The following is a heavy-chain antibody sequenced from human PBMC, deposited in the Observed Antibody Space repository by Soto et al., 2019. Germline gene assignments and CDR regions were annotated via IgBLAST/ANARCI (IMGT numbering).Heavy chain of an antibody. Sequence: SETLSLTCTVSGGSISSGDYYWSWIRQPPGKGLEWIGYIYYSGSTYYNPSLKSRVTISVDTSKNQFSLKLSSVTAADTAVYYCASAIVLRYWYFDLWGRGTLVTVSS. V-gene: IGHV4-30-4*01. CDR3: ASAIVLRYWYFDL. J-gene: IGHJ2*01. CDR2: IYYSGST. D-gene: IGHD2-8*01. CDR1: GGSISSGDYY.